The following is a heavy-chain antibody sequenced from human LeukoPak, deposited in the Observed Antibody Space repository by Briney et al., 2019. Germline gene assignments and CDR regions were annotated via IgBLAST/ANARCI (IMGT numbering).Heavy chain of an antibody. D-gene: IGHD3-10*01. V-gene: IGHV3-30*04. Sequence: GGSLRLSCAASRFTFRNYAMHWVRQAPGKGLEWVAVISSDGTNKDYADSVKGRFSISRDNSKNTLYLQMNRLRADDTAVYYCARVAGRIPGYYFDYWGQGTLVTVSS. CDR1: RFTFRNYA. CDR2: ISSDGTNK. J-gene: IGHJ4*02. CDR3: ARVAGRIPGYYFDY.